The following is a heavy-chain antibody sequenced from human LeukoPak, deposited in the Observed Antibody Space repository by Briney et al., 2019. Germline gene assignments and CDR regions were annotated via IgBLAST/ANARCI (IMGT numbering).Heavy chain of an antibody. V-gene: IGHV1-69*01. CDR1: GGTFSSYA. Sequence: SVKVSCKASGGTFSSYAISWVRQAPGQGLEWMGGIIPIFGTANYAQKFQGRVTITADESTSTAYMELSSLRSEDTAVYYCARDSEDIVVVVVATPPLDYWGQGTLVTVSS. J-gene: IGHJ4*02. CDR3: ARDSEDIVVVVVATPPLDY. D-gene: IGHD2-15*01. CDR2: IIPIFGTA.